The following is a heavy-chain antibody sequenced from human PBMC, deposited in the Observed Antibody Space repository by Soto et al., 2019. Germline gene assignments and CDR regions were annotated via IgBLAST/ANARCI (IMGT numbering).Heavy chain of an antibody. CDR1: GGSISAGGYY. CDR3: ASSKYDVVAGSVWFDP. J-gene: IGHJ5*02. D-gene: IGHD2-21*01. V-gene: IGHV4-30-2*06. CDR2: MYHSGNT. Sequence: SETLSLTCTVSGGSISAGGYYWSWIRQYPGQGLEWIGYMYHSGNTYYNPSLKGRVTISLDHSRNQFSLRLNSVTAADTAVYFCASSKYDVVAGSVWFDPWGQGTLVTVSS.